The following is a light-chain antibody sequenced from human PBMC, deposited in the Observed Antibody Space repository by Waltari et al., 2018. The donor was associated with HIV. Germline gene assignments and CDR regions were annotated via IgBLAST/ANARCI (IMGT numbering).Light chain of an antibody. J-gene: IGLJ2*01. Sequence: QSALSQPASVSGRPGQSITISCTGSSNDIGISPTVSWYQHHPGKAPNLIIFDVDKRPSGISERFSGSKSGYTASLTISGLRTEDEADYFCSSKSTIYFGVLFGGGTTLTVL. CDR3: SSKSTIYFGVL. CDR1: SNDIGISPT. V-gene: IGLV2-23*02. CDR2: DVD.